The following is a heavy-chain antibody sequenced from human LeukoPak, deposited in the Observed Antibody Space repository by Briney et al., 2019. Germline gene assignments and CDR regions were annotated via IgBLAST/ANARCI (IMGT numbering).Heavy chain of an antibody. Sequence: ASVKVSCKASGGTFSSYAISWVRQAPGQGLEWMGRIIPILGIANYAQKFQGRVTITADKSTSTAYMELSSLRSEDTAVYYCARDRSSSSGVLDYWGQGTLVTVSP. D-gene: IGHD6-6*01. CDR1: GGTFSSYA. V-gene: IGHV1-69*04. J-gene: IGHJ4*02. CDR3: ARDRSSSSGVLDY. CDR2: IIPILGIA.